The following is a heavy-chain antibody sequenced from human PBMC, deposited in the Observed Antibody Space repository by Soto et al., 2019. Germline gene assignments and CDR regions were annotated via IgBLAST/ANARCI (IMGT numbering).Heavy chain of an antibody. V-gene: IGHV3-30*18. D-gene: IGHD3-10*01. J-gene: IGHJ4*02. Sequence: QVQLVESGGGVVQPGRSLRLSCAASGFTFSAYAMHWVRQAPGKGLEWVAVISYDGSNKYYADSVKGRFTISRDNSKNTLYLQMNSLRAEDTDVYYCAKGGGSGNYYIYYFDSWGQGTLVTVSS. CDR3: AKGGGSGNYYIYYFDS. CDR1: GFTFSAYA. CDR2: ISYDGSNK.